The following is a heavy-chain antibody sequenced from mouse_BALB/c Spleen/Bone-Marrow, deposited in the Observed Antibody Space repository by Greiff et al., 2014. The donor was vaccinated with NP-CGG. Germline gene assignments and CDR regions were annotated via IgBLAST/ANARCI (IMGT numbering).Heavy chain of an antibody. J-gene: IGHJ2*01. CDR2: ISSGSSTI. CDR1: GFTFSSFG. D-gene: IGHD1-1*01. CDR3: ARLRRYYGYFDY. Sequence: EVKVEESGGGLVQPGGSRKLSCAASGFTFSSFGMHWVRQAPEKGLEWVAYISSGSSTIYYADTVKGRFTISRDNPKNTLFLQMTSLRSEDTAMYYCARLRRYYGYFDYWGQGTTLPVSS. V-gene: IGHV5-17*02.